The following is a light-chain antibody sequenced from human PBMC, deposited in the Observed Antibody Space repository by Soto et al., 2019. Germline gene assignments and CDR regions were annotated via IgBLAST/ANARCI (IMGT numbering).Light chain of an antibody. V-gene: IGLV2-23*01. CDR3: CSYAGSSTWM. J-gene: IGLJ3*02. CDR2: EGN. CDR1: SSDVGIYNL. Sequence: QSVLTQPASVSGSPGQSITISCTGTSSDVGIYNLVSWYQQHPGKAPKLMIYEGNRRPSGVSNRFSASKSGNTASLTISGLQAEDEADYYCCSYAGSSTWMFGGGTKVTVL.